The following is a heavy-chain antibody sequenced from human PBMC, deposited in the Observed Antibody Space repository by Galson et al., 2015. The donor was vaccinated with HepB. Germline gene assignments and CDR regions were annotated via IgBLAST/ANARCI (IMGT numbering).Heavy chain of an antibody. V-gene: IGHV3-30*18. CDR3: AKDRGYYIDY. CDR1: GFTFSSYG. CDR2: ISYDGSNK. D-gene: IGHD3-22*01. Sequence: SLRLSCAASGFTFSSYGMHWVRQAPGKGLEWVAVISYDGSNKYYADSVKGRFTISRDNSKNTLYLQMNSLRAEDTAVYYCAKDRGYYIDYWGQGTLVTVSS. J-gene: IGHJ4*02.